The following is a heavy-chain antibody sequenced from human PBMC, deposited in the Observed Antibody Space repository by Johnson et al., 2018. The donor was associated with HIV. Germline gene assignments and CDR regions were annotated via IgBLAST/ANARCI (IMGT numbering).Heavy chain of an antibody. CDR1: GFTFSDAW. V-gene: IGHV3-15*01. CDR3: ARATTPHDAFDI. J-gene: IGHJ3*02. D-gene: IGHD1-1*01. CDR2: IKSKTDGGTT. Sequence: MLLVESGGGLVKPGGSLRLSCAVSGFTFSDAWMTWVRQAPGKGLEWVGRIKSKTDGGTTDYAAPVKGRFTISSDDSKNTLYLQMNILRAEDTAVYYCARATTPHDAFDIWGQGTMVTVSS.